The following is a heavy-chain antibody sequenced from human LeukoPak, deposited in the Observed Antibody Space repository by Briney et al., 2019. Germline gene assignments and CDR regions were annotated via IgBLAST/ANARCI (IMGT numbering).Heavy chain of an antibody. D-gene: IGHD4-17*01. V-gene: IGHV3-30-3*01. CDR1: GFTFSSYA. Sequence: GGSLRLSCAASGFTFSSYAMHWARLAPGKGLEWVAVISYDGSNKYYADSVKGRFTISRDNSKNTLYLQMNSLRAEDTAVYYCARAASGSTVTTLFDYWGQGTLVTVSS. J-gene: IGHJ4*02. CDR2: ISYDGSNK. CDR3: ARAASGSTVTTLFDY.